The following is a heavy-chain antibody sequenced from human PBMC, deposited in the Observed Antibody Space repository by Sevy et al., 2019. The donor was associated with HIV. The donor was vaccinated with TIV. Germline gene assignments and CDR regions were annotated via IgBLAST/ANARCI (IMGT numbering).Heavy chain of an antibody. J-gene: IGHJ5*02. V-gene: IGHV4-34*01. D-gene: IGHD2-2*01. CDR3: ARVGSGIVVVPAGWFDP. CDR1: GGSFSGYY. Sequence: SETLSLTCAVYGGSFSGYYWSWIRQPPGKGLEWIGEINHSGSTNYNPSLKSRVTISVDTSKNQYSLKLGSVTAADTAVYYCARVGSGIVVVPAGWFDPWGQGTLVTVSS. CDR2: INHSGST.